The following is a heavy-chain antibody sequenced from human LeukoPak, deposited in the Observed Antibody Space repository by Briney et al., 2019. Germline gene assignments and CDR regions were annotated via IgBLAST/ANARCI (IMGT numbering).Heavy chain of an antibody. CDR3: ARVVTRLREGKYHYDMGV. CDR2: INAGNGDT. CDR1: GYTFTNYI. D-gene: IGHD3-10*01. V-gene: IGHV1-3*01. J-gene: IGHJ6*02. Sequence: ASVTVSCTASGYTFTNYIIHWVRQAPGQRLEWMGWINAGNGDTKYSQKFQVRVTITRDTSASTAYMELSSLRSEDTAVYYCARVVTRLREGKYHYDMGVWGQGTTVTVSS.